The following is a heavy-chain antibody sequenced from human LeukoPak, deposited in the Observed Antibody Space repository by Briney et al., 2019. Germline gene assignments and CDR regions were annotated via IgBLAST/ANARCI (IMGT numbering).Heavy chain of an antibody. Sequence: GGSLRLSCAASGFTASNNYMSWVRQAPGKGLEWVSVISTGGSTYYADSVKGRFTLSRDNSKNTLSLQINSLRVDDTAVYYRAREGAGFQHWGQGTLVTVSS. V-gene: IGHV3-53*01. J-gene: IGHJ1*01. D-gene: IGHD3-10*01. CDR2: ISTGGST. CDR3: AREGAGFQH. CDR1: GFTASNNY.